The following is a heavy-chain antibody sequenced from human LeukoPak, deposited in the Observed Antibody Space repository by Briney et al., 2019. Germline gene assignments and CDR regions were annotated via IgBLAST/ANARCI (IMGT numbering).Heavy chain of an antibody. Sequence: ASVKVSCKASGYTFTGYYMHWVRQAPGQGLEWMGWINPNSGGTNYAQKFQGRVTMTRDTSISTAYMELSRLRSDDTAVYYCARDSPRDYYYYYYMDAWGKGTTVTVSS. CDR1: GYTFTGYY. V-gene: IGHV1-2*02. J-gene: IGHJ6*03. CDR3: ARDSPRDYYYYYYMDA. CDR2: INPNSGGT.